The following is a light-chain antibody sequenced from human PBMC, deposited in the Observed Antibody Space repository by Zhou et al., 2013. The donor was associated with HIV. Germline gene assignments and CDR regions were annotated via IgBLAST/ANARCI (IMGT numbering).Light chain of an antibody. J-gene: IGKJ4*01. CDR1: HTVTSNY. Sequence: EIVLTQSPGTLSLSPGERATLSCRASHTVTSNYLAWYQHKPGQGPKVLIFGASTRANGIPGRFSGSGSGTEFTLTISGLEPEDFAVYYCQQRSNWPPLTFGGGTKVEIK. CDR3: QQRSNWPPLT. CDR2: GAS. V-gene: IGKV3D-20*02.